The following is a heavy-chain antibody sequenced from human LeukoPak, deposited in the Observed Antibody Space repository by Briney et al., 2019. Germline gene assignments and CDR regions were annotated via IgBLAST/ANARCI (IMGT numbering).Heavy chain of an antibody. CDR3: ARHRSTPSSASFDP. D-gene: IGHD2-2*01. CDR1: GGSISSSSYY. V-gene: IGHV4-39*01. CDR2: IYYSGST. Sequence: SETLSLTCTVSGGSISSSSYYWGRLRQPPGKGLEWIGSIYYSGSTYYNPSLKSRVTISVDTSKNQFSLKLSSVTAADSAVYYCARHRSTPSSASFDPWGQGTLVTVSS. J-gene: IGHJ5*02.